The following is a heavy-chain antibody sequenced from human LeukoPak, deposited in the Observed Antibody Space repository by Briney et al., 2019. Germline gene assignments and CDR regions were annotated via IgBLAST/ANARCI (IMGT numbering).Heavy chain of an antibody. D-gene: IGHD2-15*01. CDR1: GYTFTGYY. V-gene: IGHV1-2*02. CDR3: ARDGTGCSGGSCYSRYYYYYMDV. J-gene: IGHJ6*03. Sequence: ASVKVSCKASGYTFTGYYMHWVRQAPGQGLEWMGWINPNSGGTNHAQKFQGRVTMTRDTSISTVYMELSRLRSDDTAVYYCARDGTGCSGGSCYSRYYYYYMDVWGKGTTVTVSS. CDR2: INPNSGGT.